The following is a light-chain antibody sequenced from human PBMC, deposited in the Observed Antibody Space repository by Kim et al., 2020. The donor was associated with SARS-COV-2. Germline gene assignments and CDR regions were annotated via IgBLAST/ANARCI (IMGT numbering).Light chain of an antibody. CDR2: SAS. Sequence: ASVGDGVSVAYRVSQRISSYLDWYRQKPGEVPNLLIYSASNLKSGVPSRFSGSSSGTVFTLTISNLQPEDVATYYAQRTYSALITFGQGTRLGIK. V-gene: IGKV1-27*01. CDR1: QRISSY. CDR3: QRTYSALIT. J-gene: IGKJ5*01.